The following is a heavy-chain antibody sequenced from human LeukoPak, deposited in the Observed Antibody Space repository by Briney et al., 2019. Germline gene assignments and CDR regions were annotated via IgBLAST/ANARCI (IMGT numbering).Heavy chain of an antibody. Sequence: GGSLRLSCAASEFTVSSNSMSWVRQAPGKGLEWVSGVYSGGSTFYADSVKGRFIISRDSSKNTLYLQMDTLRAEDTAVYYCAGGHSSGSYFNAYHLWGQGTMVTVSS. CDR3: AGGHSSGSYFNAYHL. J-gene: IGHJ3*01. CDR2: VYSGGST. CDR1: EFTVSSNS. V-gene: IGHV3-53*01. D-gene: IGHD3-22*01.